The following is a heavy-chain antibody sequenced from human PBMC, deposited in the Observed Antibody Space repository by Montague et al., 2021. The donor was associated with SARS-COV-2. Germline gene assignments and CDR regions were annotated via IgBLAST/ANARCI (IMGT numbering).Heavy chain of an antibody. CDR2: IWYDGSNK. CDR1: GFTFSSYG. V-gene: IGHV3-33*01. D-gene: IGHD2-2*01. J-gene: IGHJ4*02. CDR3: ARDRFDIVVVPAAIDY. Sequence: SLRLSCAASGFTFSSYGMHWVRQAPGKGLEWVAVIWYDGSNKYYXDSVKGRFTISRDNSKNTLYLQMNSLRAEDTAVYYCARDRFDIVVVPAAIDYWGQGTLVTVSS.